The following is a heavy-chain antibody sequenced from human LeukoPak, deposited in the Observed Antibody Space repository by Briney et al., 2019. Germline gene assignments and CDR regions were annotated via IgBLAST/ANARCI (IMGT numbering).Heavy chain of an antibody. V-gene: IGHV1-69*13. CDR1: GGTFSSYA. J-gene: IGHJ4*02. D-gene: IGHD3-22*01. CDR2: IIPIFGTT. CDR3: ARGRDDSSGYYYDY. Sequence: SVKVSCKASGGTFSSYAISWVRQAPGQGLEWMGGIIPIFGTTNYAQKFQGRVTITADESTSTAYMELSSLRSEDMAVYYCARGRDDSSGYYYDYWGQGTLVTVSS.